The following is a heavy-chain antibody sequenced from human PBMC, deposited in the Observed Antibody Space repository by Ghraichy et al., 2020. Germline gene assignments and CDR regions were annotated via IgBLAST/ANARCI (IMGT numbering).Heavy chain of an antibody. CDR1: GGSISSSSYY. V-gene: IGHV4-39*01. CDR2: IYYSGST. CDR3: ARLYSGSYHDAFDI. Sequence: SQTLSLTCTVSGGSISSSSYYWGWIRQPPGKGLEWIGSIYYSGSTYYNPSLKSRVTISVDTSKNQFSLKLSSVTAADTAVYYCARLYSGSYHDAFDIWGQGTMVTVSS. D-gene: IGHD1-26*01. J-gene: IGHJ3*02.